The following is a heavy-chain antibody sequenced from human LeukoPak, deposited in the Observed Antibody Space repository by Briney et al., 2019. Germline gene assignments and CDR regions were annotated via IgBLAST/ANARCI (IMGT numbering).Heavy chain of an antibody. V-gene: IGHV3-30*03. CDR3: ATDGDYDRGYKSGFDY. CDR2: ISYDGSNK. J-gene: IGHJ4*02. Sequence: GGSLRLSCAVSGFSISSYGMHWVRQAPGKGLEWVAVISYDGSNKYYADSVKGRFTISRDNAKNSLYLQMDSLRAEDTALYFCATDGDYDRGYKSGFDYWGQGTLVTVSS. CDR1: GFSISSYG. D-gene: IGHD3-10*02.